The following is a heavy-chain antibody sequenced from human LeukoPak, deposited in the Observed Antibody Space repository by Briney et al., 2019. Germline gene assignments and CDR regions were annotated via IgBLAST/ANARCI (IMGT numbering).Heavy chain of an antibody. D-gene: IGHD6-6*01. Sequence: PGGSLRLSCAASGFTFSSYAMSWVRQAPGRGLEWVSAISGSGGSTYYADSVKGRFTISRDNSKNTLYLQMNSLRAEDTAVYYCAKAPPCLYSSSFCWFDPWGQGTLVTVSS. CDR3: AKAPPCLYSSSFCWFDP. J-gene: IGHJ5*02. V-gene: IGHV3-23*01. CDR2: ISGSGGST. CDR1: GFTFSSYA.